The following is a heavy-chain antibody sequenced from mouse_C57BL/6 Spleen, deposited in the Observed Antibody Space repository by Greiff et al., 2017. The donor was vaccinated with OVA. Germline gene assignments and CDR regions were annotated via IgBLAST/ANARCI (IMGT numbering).Heavy chain of an antibody. CDR3: ARITTVVPYYFDY. J-gene: IGHJ2*01. CDR1: GYTFTNYW. Sequence: VQLQESGAELVRPGTSVKMSCKASGYTFTNYWIGWAKQRPGHGLEWIGDIYPGGGYTNYNEKFKGKATLTADKSSSTAYMQFSSLTSEDSAIYYCARITTVVPYYFDYWGQGTTLTVSS. D-gene: IGHD1-1*01. CDR2: IYPGGGYT. V-gene: IGHV1-63*01.